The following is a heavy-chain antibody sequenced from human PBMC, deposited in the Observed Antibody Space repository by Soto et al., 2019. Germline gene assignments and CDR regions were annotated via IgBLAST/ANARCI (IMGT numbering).Heavy chain of an antibody. D-gene: IGHD3-16*01. Sequence: QVQLVQSGAEVKKPGASVKVSCKASGYTFTRYGISWVRQAPGQGLEGMGWISAYNGNTNYAQKLQGRVTRTTDTSTSTTYMELRSLRSDDTAVSDCASSLITFGGYGMDVWGQGTTVTVSS. CDR1: GYTFTRYG. CDR3: ASSLITFGGYGMDV. CDR2: ISAYNGNT. J-gene: IGHJ6*02. V-gene: IGHV1-18*04.